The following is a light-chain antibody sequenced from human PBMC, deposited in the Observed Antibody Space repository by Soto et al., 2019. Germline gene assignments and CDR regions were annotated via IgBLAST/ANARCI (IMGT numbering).Light chain of an antibody. CDR2: DAS. CDR3: QQYGSSPPYT. CDR1: QSINRH. V-gene: IGKV3-11*01. Sequence: EIVLTQSPATLSLSPGERATLSCRASQSINRHLAWYRQKPGQAPRLLIYDASNRATGIPARFSGSGSGTDFTLTISSLEPEDFGVYYCQQYGSSPPYTFGQGTKLEI. J-gene: IGKJ2*01.